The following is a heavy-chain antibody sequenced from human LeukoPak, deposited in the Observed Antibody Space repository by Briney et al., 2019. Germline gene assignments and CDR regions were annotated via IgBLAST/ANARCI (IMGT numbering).Heavy chain of an antibody. J-gene: IGHJ6*03. V-gene: IGHV3-9*01. CDR2: ISWNSGSI. D-gene: IGHD2-15*01. CDR3: GRSRRINASLYYYMDV. Sequence: GGSLRLSCAASGFTFDDYAMHWVRQAPGKGLEWVSGISWNSGSIGYADSVKGRFTISRDNAKNTVYLLMNSLRTEDTAVYYCGRSRRINASLYYYMDVWGKGTTVTVSS. CDR1: GFTFDDYA.